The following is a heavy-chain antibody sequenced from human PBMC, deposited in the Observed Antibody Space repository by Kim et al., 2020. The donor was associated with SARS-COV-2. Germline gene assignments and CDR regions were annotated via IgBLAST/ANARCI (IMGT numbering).Heavy chain of an antibody. CDR1: GGSISSGGYS. V-gene: IGHV4-30-2*01. CDR3: ARVRGYCSSTSCYGHPDTDAFDI. Sequence: SETLSLTCAVSGGSISSGGYSWSWIRQPPGKGLEWIGYIYHSGSTYYNPSLKSRVTISVDRSKNQFSLKLSSVTAADTAVYYCARVRGYCSSTSCYGHPDTDAFDIWGQGTMVTVSS. D-gene: IGHD2-2*01. CDR2: IYHSGST. J-gene: IGHJ3*02.